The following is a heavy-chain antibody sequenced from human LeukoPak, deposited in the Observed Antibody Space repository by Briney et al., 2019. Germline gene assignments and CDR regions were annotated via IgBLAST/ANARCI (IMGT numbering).Heavy chain of an antibody. CDR2: IIPILGIA. CDR1: GGTFSSYT. Sequence: ASVKVSCKASGGTFSSYTISWVRQAPGQGLEWMGRIIPILGIANYAQKFQGRVTITADKSMSTAYMELSSLRSEDTAVYYCARVEGYYDFDFSTGWFDPWGQGTLVTVSS. D-gene: IGHD3-3*01. CDR3: ARVEGYYDFDFSTGWFDP. J-gene: IGHJ5*02. V-gene: IGHV1-69*02.